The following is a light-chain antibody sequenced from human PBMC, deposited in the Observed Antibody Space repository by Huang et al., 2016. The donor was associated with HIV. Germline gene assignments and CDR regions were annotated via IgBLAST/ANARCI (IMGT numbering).Light chain of an antibody. CDR3: QQLSTYPRT. CDR1: EGIGNY. V-gene: IGKV1-9*01. CDR2: SAS. Sequence: IPLTQSPSSLSASVGDRVTITCRASEGIGNYLAWYQQKPGKAPKLLAYSASTLQNWVPSRLSGTGAVTHFTLTISSRQPEDVATYYCQQLSTYPRTCGQGTKVEIK. J-gene: IGKJ1*01.